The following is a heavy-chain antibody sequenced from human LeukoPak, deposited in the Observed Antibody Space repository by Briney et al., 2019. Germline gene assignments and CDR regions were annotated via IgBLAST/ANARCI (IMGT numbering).Heavy chain of an antibody. V-gene: IGHV1-69*04. CDR3: ARDGYYEGDYGIGV. CDR1: GCTFSSYA. Sequence: ASVKVSCKASGCTFSSYAISWVRQAPGQGLEWMGRIIPNYGITNYAQKVQGRVTITADKSKTKADMELSSLRSEDTAVYYCARDGYYEGDYGIGVWGQGNTVTVFS. D-gene: IGHD3-22*01. J-gene: IGHJ6*01. CDR2: IIPNYGIT.